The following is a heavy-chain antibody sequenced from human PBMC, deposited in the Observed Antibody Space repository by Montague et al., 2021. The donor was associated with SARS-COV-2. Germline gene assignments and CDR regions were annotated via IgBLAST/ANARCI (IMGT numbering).Heavy chain of an antibody. V-gene: IGHV3-33*01. CDR2: IWYDGSNK. Sequence: SLRLSCAASGFTFSSYGMHWVRQAPGKGLEWVAVIWYDGSNKYYADSVKGRFTISRDNSKNTLYLQMNSLRAEDTAVCYCAREDIVVVPAARDWFDPWGQGTLVTVSS. J-gene: IGHJ5*02. D-gene: IGHD2-2*01. CDR3: AREDIVVVPAARDWFDP. CDR1: GFTFSSYG.